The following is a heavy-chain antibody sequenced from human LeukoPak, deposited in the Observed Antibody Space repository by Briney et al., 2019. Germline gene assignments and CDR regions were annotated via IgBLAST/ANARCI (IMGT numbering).Heavy chain of an antibody. Sequence: ASVKVSCKASGYTFISYVISWVRQAPGQGLEWMGWICAYDGNTNYAQKLQGSVTMTTDTSTSTAYMELRSLRSDDTAVYYCARAHYYDSTRGRYAFDIWGQGTMVTVSS. J-gene: IGHJ3*02. CDR1: GYTFISYV. D-gene: IGHD3-22*01. CDR2: ICAYDGNT. CDR3: ARAHYYDSTRGRYAFDI. V-gene: IGHV1-18*01.